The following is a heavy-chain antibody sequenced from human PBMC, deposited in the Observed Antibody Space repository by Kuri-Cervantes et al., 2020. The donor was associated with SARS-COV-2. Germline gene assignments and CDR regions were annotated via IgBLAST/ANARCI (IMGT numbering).Heavy chain of an antibody. J-gene: IGHJ2*01. V-gene: IGHV4-61*02. CDR2: IYTSGST. CDR1: GGSISSSSYY. D-gene: IGHD2/OR15-2a*01. Sequence: SETLSLTCTVSGGSISSSSYYWSWIRQPAGKGLEWIGRIYTSGSTNYNPSLKSRVTISVDTSKNQFSLKLSSVTAADTAAYYCARDPSMARWWYFDLWGRGTLVTVSS. CDR3: ARDPSMARWWYFDL.